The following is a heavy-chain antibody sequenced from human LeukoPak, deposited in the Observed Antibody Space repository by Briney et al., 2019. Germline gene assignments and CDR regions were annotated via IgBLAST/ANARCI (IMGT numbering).Heavy chain of an antibody. V-gene: IGHV3-23*01. CDR1: GFTFSYSA. Sequence: GGSLRLSCAASGFTFSYSAMSWVRLAPGKGLEWVSAISGSGSSTYYADSVKGRFSISRDNSKNTLFLQMNSLRPEDTAVYYCATHDYAGNYRFVYWGPGTLVTVSS. CDR2: ISGSGSST. D-gene: IGHD4-23*01. J-gene: IGHJ4*02. CDR3: ATHDYAGNYRFVY.